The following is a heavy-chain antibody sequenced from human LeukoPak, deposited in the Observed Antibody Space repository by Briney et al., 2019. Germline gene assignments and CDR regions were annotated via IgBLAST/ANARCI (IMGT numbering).Heavy chain of an antibody. CDR3: ARKGCTGDCYRFDP. Sequence: ASVKVSCKASGGTFSSDAINWVRQAPGQGLEWMGRIIPFLVLGDYAQKFQGRVTMTTDTSTSTAYMELSSLRSDDTAVYYCARKGCTGDCYRFDPWGQGTLVTVSS. V-gene: IGHV1-69*04. CDR1: GGTFSSDA. J-gene: IGHJ5*02. CDR2: IIPFLVLG. D-gene: IGHD2-21*02.